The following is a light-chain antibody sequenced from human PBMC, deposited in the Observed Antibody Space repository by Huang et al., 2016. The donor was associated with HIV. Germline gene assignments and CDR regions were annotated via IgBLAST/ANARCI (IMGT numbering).Light chain of an antibody. V-gene: IGKV1-27*01. CDR2: ASS. J-gene: IGKJ3*01. CDR1: QGIATY. Sequence: DIQMTQSPTSLSASVGDIVPITCRASQGIATYLAWYQQKPGKVPQLLIYASSTLQSGGPSRFIGIGSVTDFTLTISSLQPEDVATYYCQGYNSAPFTFGPGTKVDLK. CDR3: QGYNSAPFT.